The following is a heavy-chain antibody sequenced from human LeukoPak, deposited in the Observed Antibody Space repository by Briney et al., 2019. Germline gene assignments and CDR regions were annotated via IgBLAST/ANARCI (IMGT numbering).Heavy chain of an antibody. D-gene: IGHD3-10*01. CDR3: ARDSGNYHYDMDV. V-gene: IGHV1-46*02. Sequence: ASVKVSCTTSGYSFNSHHVHWVRQAPGQRLEWLGINFFHDGTTSNTQKFPGRLTMTSDTSTSTVYMELSSLRSEDTAVYYCARDSGNYHYDMDVWGQGTTVIASS. J-gene: IGHJ6*02. CDR2: NFFHDGTT. CDR1: GYSFNSHH.